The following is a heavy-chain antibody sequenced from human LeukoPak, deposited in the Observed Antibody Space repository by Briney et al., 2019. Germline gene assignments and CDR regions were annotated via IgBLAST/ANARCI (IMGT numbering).Heavy chain of an antibody. J-gene: IGHJ4*02. CDR3: ARESHSEPLDY. CDR2: ISYDGSNK. D-gene: IGHD1-26*01. Sequence: GGSLRLSCAASGFTFSSYAMHWVRQAPGKGLEWVAVISYDGSNKYYADSVKGRFTISRDNSKNTLYLQMNSLRAEDTAVYYRARESHSEPLDYWGQGTLVTVSS. CDR1: GFTFSSYA. V-gene: IGHV3-30-3*01.